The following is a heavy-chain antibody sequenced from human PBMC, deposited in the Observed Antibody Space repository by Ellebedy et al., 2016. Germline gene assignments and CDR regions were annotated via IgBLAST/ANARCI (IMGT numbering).Heavy chain of an antibody. CDR2: SHHSGTN. CDR1: GYSFSSRCY. V-gene: IGHV4-38-2*02. D-gene: IGHD5-18*01. J-gene: IGHJ5*02. Sequence: ESLKISXTVSGYSFSSRCYYAWLRDPPEEVVEWVGISHHSGTNSYNSSLKSRVTISVDTAKNHLSLKQTSVTAADTAVYYCVRAGVERGNSYGNRVDPWGQGTLVTVSS. CDR3: VRAGVERGNSYGNRVDP.